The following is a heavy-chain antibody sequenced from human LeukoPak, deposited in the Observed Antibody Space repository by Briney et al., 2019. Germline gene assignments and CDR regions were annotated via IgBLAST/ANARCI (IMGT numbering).Heavy chain of an antibody. CDR1: GYTFTSYD. V-gene: IGHV1-8*01. Sequence: ASVKVSCKASGYTFTSYDINWVRQATGQGLEWMGWMNPNSGNTGYAQKFQGRVTMTRNTSISTAYMELSSLRSEDTAVYYCARGRHSGSYFYYYYYVDVWGKGTTVTISS. CDR3: ARGRHSGSYFYYYYYVDV. D-gene: IGHD1-26*01. CDR2: MNPNSGNT. J-gene: IGHJ6*03.